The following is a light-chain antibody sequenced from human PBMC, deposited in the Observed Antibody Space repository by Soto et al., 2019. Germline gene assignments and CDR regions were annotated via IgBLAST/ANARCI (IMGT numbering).Light chain of an antibody. J-gene: IGKJ5*01. V-gene: IGKV1-39*01. CDR2: AAS. Sequence: DIQMTHSPSSLSASVGDRVTITCRASQSISSYLNWYQQKPGKAPKLLIYAASSLQSGVPSRFSGSGSGTDFTLTISSLQPEDFATYYCQQSYSTSITFGQGTRL. CDR3: QQSYSTSIT. CDR1: QSISSY.